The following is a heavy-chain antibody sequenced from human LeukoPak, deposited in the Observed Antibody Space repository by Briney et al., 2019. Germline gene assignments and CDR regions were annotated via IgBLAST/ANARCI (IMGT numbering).Heavy chain of an antibody. CDR3: ARGFGGQEVYDY. CDR1: GGSISSGSYY. J-gene: IGHJ4*02. Sequence: SQTLSLTCTVSGGSISSGSYYWSWIRQPAGKGLEWIGRIYTSGSTNYNPSLKSRVTISVDTSKNQFSLKLSSVTAADTAVYFCARGFGGQEVYDYWGQGTLVTVSS. V-gene: IGHV4-61*02. D-gene: IGHD2-15*01. CDR2: IYTSGST.